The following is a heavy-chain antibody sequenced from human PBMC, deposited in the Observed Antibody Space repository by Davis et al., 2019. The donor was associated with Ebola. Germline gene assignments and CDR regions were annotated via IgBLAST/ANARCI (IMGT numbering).Heavy chain of an antibody. CDR1: GGSISSGGYS. J-gene: IGHJ4*02. Sequence: MPSETLSLTCAVSGGSISSGGYSWSWIRQPPGKGLEWIGYIYHSGSTYYNPSLKSRVTISVDRSKNQFSLKLSSVTAADTAMYYCARDYASSGYYYRRFDYWGQGTLVTVSS. V-gene: IGHV4-30-2*01. CDR3: ARDYASSGYYYRRFDY. D-gene: IGHD3-22*01. CDR2: IYHSGST.